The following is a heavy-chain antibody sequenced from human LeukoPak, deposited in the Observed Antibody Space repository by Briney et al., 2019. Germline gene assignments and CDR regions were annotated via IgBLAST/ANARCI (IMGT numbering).Heavy chain of an antibody. CDR3: ARNSYGPYYFDY. CDR1: GFTFDDYG. Sequence: PGGSLRLSCAASGFTFDDYGMSWVRQAPGKGLEWVSGINWNGGSTGYADSVKGRFTISRDNAKNSLYLQMNSLRAEDTAVYYCARNSYGPYYFDYWGQGTLVTVSS. D-gene: IGHD5-18*01. CDR2: INWNGGST. V-gene: IGHV3-20*04. J-gene: IGHJ4*02.